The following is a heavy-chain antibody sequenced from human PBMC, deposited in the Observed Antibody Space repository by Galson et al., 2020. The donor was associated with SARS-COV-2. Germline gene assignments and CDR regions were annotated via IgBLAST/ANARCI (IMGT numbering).Heavy chain of an antibody. CDR2: IYWDDDK. CDR3: AHRGGTIEGYYFDY. J-gene: IGHJ4*02. CDR1: GLSLSTTGMG. V-gene: IGHV2-5*02. Sequence: SGPTLAKPAQTLTLTCTFSGLSLSTTGMGVGWIRQPPGKALEWLALIYWDDDKRYSPSLNSRLTITKDTSKNQVVLTMTNMDPVDTATYYCAHRGGTIEGYYFDYWGQGTLVTVTS.